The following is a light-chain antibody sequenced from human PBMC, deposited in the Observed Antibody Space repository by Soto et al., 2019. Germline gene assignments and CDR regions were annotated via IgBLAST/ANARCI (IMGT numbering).Light chain of an antibody. CDR1: QIIGGY. CDR3: QQSSRAPIT. CDR2: TTS. J-gene: IGKJ5*01. V-gene: IGKV1-39*01. Sequence: DIQLTQFPSSLSASVGDRVTITCRASQIIGGYVNWYQQKPGKAPEVLIYTTSTLQRGAPSRFSGSGSGTDFTLTISSLQPEDFATYYCQQSSRAPITFGQGTRLDIK.